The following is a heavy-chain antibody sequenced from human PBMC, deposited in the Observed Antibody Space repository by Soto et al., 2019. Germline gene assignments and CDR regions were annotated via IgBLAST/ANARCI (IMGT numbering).Heavy chain of an antibody. CDR3: ARGGQDFWSGPFDY. Sequence: KPSETLSLTCTVSGGSISNYFCNWIRQPAGKGLEWIGRIDNSGSTNYNPFLKSRITMSADTSRNQFSLKLNSVTAADTAVYYCARGGQDFWSGPFDYWGQGALVTVSS. D-gene: IGHD3-3*01. J-gene: IGHJ4*02. V-gene: IGHV4-4*07. CDR1: GGSISNYF. CDR2: IDNSGST.